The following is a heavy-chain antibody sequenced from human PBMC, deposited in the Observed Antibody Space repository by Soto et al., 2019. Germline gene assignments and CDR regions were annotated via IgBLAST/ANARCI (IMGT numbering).Heavy chain of an antibody. J-gene: IGHJ6*02. V-gene: IGHV1-69*06. D-gene: IGHD6-6*01. CDR1: GGTFSSYA. Sequence: ASVQVSCKASGGTFSSYAISWVRQAPGQGLEWMGGIIPIFGTANYAQKFQGRVTITADKSTSTAYMELSSLRSEDTAVYYCARVSSSSSEVHYYYGMDVWGQGTTVTVSS. CDR3: ARVSSSSSEVHYYYGMDV. CDR2: IIPIFGTA.